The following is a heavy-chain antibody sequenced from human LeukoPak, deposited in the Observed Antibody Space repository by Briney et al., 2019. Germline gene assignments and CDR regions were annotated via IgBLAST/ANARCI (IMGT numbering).Heavy chain of an antibody. CDR2: INPNSGGT. D-gene: IGHD2-15*01. CDR3: ARDCSGGSCSNDASDI. J-gene: IGHJ3*02. CDR1: GYTFTGYY. Sequence: ASVKVSCKASGYTFTGYYMHWVRQAPGQGLEWMGWINPNSGGTNYAQKFQGRVTMTRDTSISTAYMELSRLRSDDTAVYYCARDCSGGSCSNDASDIWGQGTMVTVSS. V-gene: IGHV1-2*02.